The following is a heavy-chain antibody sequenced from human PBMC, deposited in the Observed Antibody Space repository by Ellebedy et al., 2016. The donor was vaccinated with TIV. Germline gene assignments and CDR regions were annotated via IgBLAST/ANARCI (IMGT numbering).Heavy chain of an antibody. Sequence: PGGSLRLSCVASGFSFRSYWMSWVRQAPGKGLEWVANIYQDGSDQYYADSVKGRFTISRDNANKSLFLQMNSLRVDDTAVYYCARRGSYGDYAVQVNSWFDTWGQGTLVSVSS. D-gene: IGHD4-17*01. CDR2: IYQDGSDQ. CDR3: ARRGSYGDYAVQVNSWFDT. CDR1: GFSFRSYW. V-gene: IGHV3-7*01. J-gene: IGHJ5*02.